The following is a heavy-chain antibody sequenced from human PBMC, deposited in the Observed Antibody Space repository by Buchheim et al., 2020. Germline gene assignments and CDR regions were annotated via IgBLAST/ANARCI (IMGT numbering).Heavy chain of an antibody. CDR2: ISYDGSNK. D-gene: IGHD2-2*01. J-gene: IGHJ6*02. CDR3: AKGDCSSTSCYFYYYGMDV. V-gene: IGHV3-30*18. Sequence: QVQLVESGGGVVQPGRSLRLSCAASGFTFSSYGMHWVRQAPGKGLEWVAVISYDGSNKYYADSVKGRFTISRDNSKNTLYLQMNSLRAEDTAVYYCAKGDCSSTSCYFYYYGMDVWGQGTT. CDR1: GFTFSSYG.